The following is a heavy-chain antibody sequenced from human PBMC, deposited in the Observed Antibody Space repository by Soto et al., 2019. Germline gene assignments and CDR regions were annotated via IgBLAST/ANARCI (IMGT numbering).Heavy chain of an antibody. V-gene: IGHV2-5*02. Sequence: QITLKESGPTLVKPTQTLTLTCTFSGFSFTTDGMGVGWIRQPPGKALEWLALIYWDDDKRYSPSPKSRLTSXXDAYRSREVLTLTDMGPAHTGTYEYALHYWAASGPRYYFDYCGHGTLVTVSS. CDR1: GFSFTTDGMG. CDR2: IYWDDDK. J-gene: IGHJ4*01. CDR3: ALHYWAASGPRYYFDY. D-gene: IGHD2-15*01.